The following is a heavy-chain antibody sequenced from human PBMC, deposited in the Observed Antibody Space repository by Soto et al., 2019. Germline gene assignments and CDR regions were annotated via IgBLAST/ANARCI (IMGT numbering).Heavy chain of an antibody. CDR3: ARTRYCSGGSCYSGFGYYYYYMDV. CDR2: IYYSGST. Sequence: PSETLSLTCTVSGGSISSYYWSWIRQPPGKGLEWIGYIYYSGSTNYNPSLKSRVTISVDTSKNQFSLKLSSVTAADTAVYYCARTRYCSGGSCYSGFGYYYYYMDVWGKGTTVTVSS. V-gene: IGHV4-59*01. J-gene: IGHJ6*03. CDR1: GGSISSYY. D-gene: IGHD2-15*01.